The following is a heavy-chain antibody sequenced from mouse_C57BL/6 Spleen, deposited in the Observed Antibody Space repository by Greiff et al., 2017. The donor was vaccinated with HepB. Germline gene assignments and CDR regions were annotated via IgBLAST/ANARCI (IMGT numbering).Heavy chain of an antibody. CDR3: ARGGPYYSNYLFAY. CDR1: GYTFTDYY. CDR2: INPNNGGT. Sequence: VQLQQSGPELVKPGASVKISCKASGYTFTDYYMNWVKQSHGKSLEWIGDINPNNGGTSYNQKFKGKATLTVDKSSSTAYMELRSLTSEDSAVYYCARGGPYYSNYLFAYWGQGTLVTVSA. D-gene: IGHD2-5*01. V-gene: IGHV1-26*01. J-gene: IGHJ3*01.